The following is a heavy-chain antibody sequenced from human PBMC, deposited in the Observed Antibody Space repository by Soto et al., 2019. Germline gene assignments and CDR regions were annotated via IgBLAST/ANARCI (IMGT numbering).Heavy chain of an antibody. CDR2: ISAYNGNT. Sequence: GASVKVSCKASGYTFTSYGISWVRQAPGQGLEWMGWISAYNGNTNYAQKLQGRVTMTTDTSTSTAYMELRSLRSDDTAVYYCAREGAANCSVFCCDEACYFDYWGQGTLVTVSS. D-gene: IGHD2-15*01. V-gene: IGHV1-18*01. CDR3: AREGAANCSVFCCDEACYFDY. J-gene: IGHJ4*02. CDR1: GYTFTSYG.